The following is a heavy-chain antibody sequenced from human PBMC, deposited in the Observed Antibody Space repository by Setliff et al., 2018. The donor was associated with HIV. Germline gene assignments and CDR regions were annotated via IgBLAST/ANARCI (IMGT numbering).Heavy chain of an antibody. J-gene: IGHJ4*02. CDR2: LYYSGST. CDR1: GGSVSSTTYF. CDR3: ARLVGEPYFDY. V-gene: IGHV4-39*02. D-gene: IGHD3-10*01. Sequence: ASETLSLTCTVSGGSVSSTTYFWGWIRQAPGKGLQWIGSLYYSGSTYYNPSLKSRVTISVDTSKNHFSLKLSSVTAADTAVYYCARLVGEPYFDYWGQGTLVTVSS.